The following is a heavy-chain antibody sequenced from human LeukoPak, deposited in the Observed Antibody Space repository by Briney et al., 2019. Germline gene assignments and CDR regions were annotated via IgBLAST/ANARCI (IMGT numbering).Heavy chain of an antibody. V-gene: IGHV3-21*04. CDR1: GFTFSSYS. CDR2: ISSSSSYI. J-gene: IGHJ3*02. Sequence: GGSLRLSCAASGFTFSSYSMNWVRQAPGKGLEWVSSISSSSSYIYYADSVKGRFTISRDNAKNSLYLQMNSLRAEDTAVYYCAKPSSYSYGDDAFDIWGQGTMVTVSS. D-gene: IGHD5-18*01. CDR3: AKPSSYSYGDDAFDI.